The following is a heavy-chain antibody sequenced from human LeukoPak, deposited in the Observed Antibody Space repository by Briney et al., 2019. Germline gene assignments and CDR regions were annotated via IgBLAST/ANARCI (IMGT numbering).Heavy chain of an antibody. J-gene: IGHJ6*02. CDR1: GFSFSSYG. CDR2: INHSGST. D-gene: IGHD6-19*01. V-gene: IGHV4-34*01. Sequence: GSLRLSCTTSGFSFSSYGMHWVRQPPGKGLEWIGEINHSGSTNYNPSLKSRVTISVDTSKNQFSLKLSSVTAADTAVYYCARGVAVAGNGYYGMDVWGQGTTVTVSS. CDR3: ARGVAVAGNGYYGMDV.